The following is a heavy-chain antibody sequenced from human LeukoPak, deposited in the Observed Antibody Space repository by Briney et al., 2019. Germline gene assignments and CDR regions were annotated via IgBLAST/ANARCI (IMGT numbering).Heavy chain of an antibody. J-gene: IGHJ4*02. Sequence: GASVKVSCKASGYTFTSYYMHWVRQAPGQGLEWMGIINPSGGSTSYAQKFQGRVTITADESTSTAYMELSSLRSEDTAVYYCARSLQSTVFDYWGQGTLVTVSS. CDR3: ARSLQSTVFDY. CDR2: INPSGGST. CDR1: GYTFTSYY. V-gene: IGHV1-46*01. D-gene: IGHD4-17*01.